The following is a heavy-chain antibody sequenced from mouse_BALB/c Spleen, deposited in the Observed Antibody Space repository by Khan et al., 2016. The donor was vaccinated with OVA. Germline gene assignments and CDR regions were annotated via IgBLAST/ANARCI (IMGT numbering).Heavy chain of an antibody. CDR2: IYPFNDDT. J-gene: IGHJ3*01. V-gene: IGHV1S136*01. CDR1: GYTFTSYV. D-gene: IGHD1-1*01. CDR3: ATVGYFYVSFAY. Sequence: EVQLQESGPELVKPGASVKMSCKASGYTFTSYVMHWVKQKPGLGLEWIGCIYPFNDDTKYNENFKGKVTLTSDKSSSTAYMELSILTSEDSAVYYCATVGYFYVSFAYWGQGTLVTVSA.